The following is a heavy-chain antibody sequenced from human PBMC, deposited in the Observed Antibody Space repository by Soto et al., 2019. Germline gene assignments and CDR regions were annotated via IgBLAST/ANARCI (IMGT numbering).Heavy chain of an antibody. CDR2: VYTSGIS. CDR1: GGSISSFY. V-gene: IGHV4-4*07. D-gene: IGHD3-10*01. CDR3: ERGLGTMVRGETEIYGMGV. Sequence: SETLSLTCTVSGGSISSFYCSWIRQPAGKGLEWIGRVYTSGISNYNPSLKSRVSMSLDTFKNQFSLKLSSVTAADTAVYYCERGLGTMVRGETEIYGMGVCG. J-gene: IGHJ6*02.